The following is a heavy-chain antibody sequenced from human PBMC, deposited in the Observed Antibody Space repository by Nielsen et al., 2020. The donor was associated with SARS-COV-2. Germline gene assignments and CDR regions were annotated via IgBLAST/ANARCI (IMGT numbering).Heavy chain of an antibody. V-gene: IGHV3-53*01. D-gene: IGHD6-19*01. Sequence: GGSLRLSCAASGFTVSSNYMSWVRQAPGKGLEWVSVIYSGGSTYYADSVKGRFTISRDNSKNTLYLQMNSLRAEDTAVYYCARSFIAVADHLEYYFDYWGQGTLVTVSS. CDR3: ARSFIAVADHLEYYFDY. J-gene: IGHJ4*02. CDR2: IYSGGST. CDR1: GFTVSSNY.